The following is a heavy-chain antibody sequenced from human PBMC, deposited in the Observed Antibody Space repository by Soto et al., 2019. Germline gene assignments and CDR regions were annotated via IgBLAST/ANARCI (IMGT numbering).Heavy chain of an antibody. Sequence: PSETLSLTCTVAGGSISRYYWNWIRQPPGKGLEWIGYIYYSGSTNYNSSLKSRVTVSVDTSKNQFSLKVSSVTAADTAVYYCARAPVLVSQLWTTPSSSSFDYWGQGTLVTVSS. CDR3: ARAPVLVSQLWTTPSSSSFDY. CDR1: GGSISRYY. J-gene: IGHJ4*02. CDR2: IYYSGST. D-gene: IGHD5-18*01. V-gene: IGHV4-59*12.